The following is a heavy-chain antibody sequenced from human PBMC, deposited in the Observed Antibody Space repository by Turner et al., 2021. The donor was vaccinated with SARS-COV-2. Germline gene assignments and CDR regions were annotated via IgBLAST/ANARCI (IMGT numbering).Heavy chain of an antibody. CDR1: GFQFRSYA. CDR2: INDDGVST. CDR3: AKATYWDSGKHHDLDS. V-gene: IGHV3-23*01. D-gene: IGHD2-8*02. Sequence: EVQLLESGGGLVQPGGSLRISCAASGFQFRSYAMNWVRQVPGKGLEWVSGINDDGVSTNYADSVKGRFTVSRDNSKNTVDLQMNRLGVEDTAVYYCAKATYWDSGKHHDLDSWGQGTLV. J-gene: IGHJ4*02.